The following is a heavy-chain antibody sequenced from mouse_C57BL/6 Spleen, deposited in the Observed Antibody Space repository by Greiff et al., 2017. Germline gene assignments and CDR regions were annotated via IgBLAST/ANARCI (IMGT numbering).Heavy chain of an antibody. CDR3: ARGDYGKGGLYFDY. V-gene: IGHV1-22*01. CDR2: INPNNGGT. D-gene: IGHD2-1*01. CDR1: GYTFTDYN. Sequence: VQLQQSGPELVQPGASVKMSCKASGYTFTDYNMHWVKQSHGKSLEWIGYINPNNGGTSYNQKFKGKATLTVNKSSSTAYMELRSLTSEDSAVYYCARGDYGKGGLYFDYWGQGTTLTVSS. J-gene: IGHJ2*01.